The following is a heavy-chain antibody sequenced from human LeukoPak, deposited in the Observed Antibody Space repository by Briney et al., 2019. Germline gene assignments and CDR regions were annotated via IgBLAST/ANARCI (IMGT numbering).Heavy chain of an antibody. CDR2: IYYSGST. CDR3: AREPIRSVVDY. J-gene: IGHJ4*02. Sequence: SQTLSLTCTVSGGSISSGGYYWRWLRQHPGKGLEGLGYIYYSGSTYYNPSLKSRVTISVDTSKNQFSLKLSSVTAADTAVYYCAREPIRSVVDYWGQGTLVTVSS. CDR1: GGSISSGGYY. D-gene: IGHD6-19*01. V-gene: IGHV4-31*03.